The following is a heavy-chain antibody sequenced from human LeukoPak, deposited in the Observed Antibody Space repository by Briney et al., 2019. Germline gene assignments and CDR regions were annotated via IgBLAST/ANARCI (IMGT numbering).Heavy chain of an antibody. J-gene: IGHJ4*02. CDR2: IRSKAYGGTT. Sequence: GGSLRLSCTASGFTFGDYAMSWVRQAPGKGLEWVGFIRSKAYGGTTEYAASVKGRFTISRDDSKSIAYLRMNSLKTEDTAVYYCTRFISQLLYNYWGQGTLVTVSS. V-gene: IGHV3-49*04. D-gene: IGHD2-2*02. CDR1: GFTFGDYA. CDR3: TRFISQLLYNY.